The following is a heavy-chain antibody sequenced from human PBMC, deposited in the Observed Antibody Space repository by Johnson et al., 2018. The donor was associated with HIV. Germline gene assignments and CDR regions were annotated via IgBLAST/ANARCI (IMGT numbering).Heavy chain of an antibody. D-gene: IGHD1-26*01. Sequence: VQLVESGGGLVQPGGSLRLSCAASGFTFSSYDMHWVRQATGKGLEWVSAIGTAGETYYPGSVKGRFTISRDNAKNPLYLQMNSLRAEDTAVDYCARGGKAGATARAFDIWGQGTMVTVSS. CDR2: IGTAGET. CDR1: GFTFSSYD. J-gene: IGHJ3*02. CDR3: ARGGKAGATARAFDI. V-gene: IGHV3-13*01.